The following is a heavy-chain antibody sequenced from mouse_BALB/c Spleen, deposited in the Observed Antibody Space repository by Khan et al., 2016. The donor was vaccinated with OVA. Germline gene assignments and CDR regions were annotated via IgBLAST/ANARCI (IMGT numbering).Heavy chain of an antibody. J-gene: IGHJ4*01. CDR1: GYTFTTAG. CDR2: INTHSGVP. CDR3: ARGGAADYRNDGGAMDY. D-gene: IGHD2-12*01. Sequence: QIQLVQSGPELKKPGETVRISCKASGYTFTTAGMQWVQKMPGKGLEWIGWINTHSGVPKYAEDFKGRFAFSLETSARTVYLQITNLKNEDTATYFCARGGAADYRNDGGAMDYWGQGTSVTVSS. V-gene: IGHV9-4*02.